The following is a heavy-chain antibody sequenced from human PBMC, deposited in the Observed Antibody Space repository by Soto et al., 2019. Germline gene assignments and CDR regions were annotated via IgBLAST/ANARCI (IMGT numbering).Heavy chain of an antibody. J-gene: IGHJ6*02. D-gene: IGHD5-12*01. CDR3: AREDDYNYRYFNYGLDV. CDR1: GFTFKNCA. Sequence: GGSLRLSCAASGFTFKNCALHWVRQAPGKGLEWVAVISFDGDKRFYSDSVKGRFTISRDNLKNTLYLQMNNLRDEDAALYFCAREDDYNYRYFNYGLDVWGQGTTVTVSS. V-gene: IGHV3-30-3*01. CDR2: ISFDGDKR.